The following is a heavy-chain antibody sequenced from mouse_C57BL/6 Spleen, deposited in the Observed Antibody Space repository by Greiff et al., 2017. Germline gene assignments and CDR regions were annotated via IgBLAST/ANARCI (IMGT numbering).Heavy chain of an antibody. CDR1: GYTFTSYW. D-gene: IGHD2-2*01. Sequence: VQLQQPGAELVKPGASVKLSCKASGYTFTSYWMQWVKQRPGQGLEWIGEIDPSDSYTNYNQKFKGKATLTVDTSSSTAYMQLSSLTSEDSAVYYCASMVTKVDYWGQGTTLTVSS. CDR2: IDPSDSYT. J-gene: IGHJ2*01. V-gene: IGHV1-50*01. CDR3: ASMVTKVDY.